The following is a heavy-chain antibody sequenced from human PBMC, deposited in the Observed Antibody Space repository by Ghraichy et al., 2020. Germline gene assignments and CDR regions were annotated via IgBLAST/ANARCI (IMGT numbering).Heavy chain of an antibody. Sequence: SETLSLTCTVSGGSISSVGYYWSWIRQHPGKGLEWIGYIYYSGNTSYNPTLKSRVTISVDTSKNQFSLKLSSVTAADTAVYYCARGNGRDGYNPFDYWGQGTLVTVSS. J-gene: IGHJ4*02. V-gene: IGHV4-31*03. D-gene: IGHD5-24*01. CDR1: GGSISSVGYY. CDR3: ARGNGRDGYNPFDY. CDR2: IYYSGNT.